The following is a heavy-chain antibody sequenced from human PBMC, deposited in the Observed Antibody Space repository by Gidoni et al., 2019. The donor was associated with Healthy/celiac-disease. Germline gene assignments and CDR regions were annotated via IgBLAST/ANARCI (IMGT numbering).Heavy chain of an antibody. CDR2: ISSSSSTI. CDR1: GFTFSSYS. Sequence: EVQLVESGGGLVQPGGSLRLSCAASGFTFSSYSMTWVRQAPGKGLDWVSYISSSSSTIYYADSVKGRFTISRDNAKNSLYLKMNSLRAEDTAVYYCASAEGVPAARHYYDYGMDVWGQGTTVTVSS. J-gene: IGHJ6*02. V-gene: IGHV3-48*01. D-gene: IGHD2-2*01. CDR3: ASAEGVPAARHYYDYGMDV.